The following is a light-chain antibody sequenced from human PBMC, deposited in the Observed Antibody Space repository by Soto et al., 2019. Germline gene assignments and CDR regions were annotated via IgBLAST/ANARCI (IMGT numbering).Light chain of an antibody. CDR1: NSNIGSNT. Sequence: QLVLTQPPSASGTPGQRVTISCSGSNSNIGSNTVNWYQQLPGTAPKLLIYSNNQRPSGVPDRFSGSKSGTSASLAISGLQSEDEADYFCSAWDGSLNGHVVFGGGTKLTVL. CDR3: SAWDGSLNGHVV. CDR2: SNN. V-gene: IGLV1-44*01. J-gene: IGLJ2*01.